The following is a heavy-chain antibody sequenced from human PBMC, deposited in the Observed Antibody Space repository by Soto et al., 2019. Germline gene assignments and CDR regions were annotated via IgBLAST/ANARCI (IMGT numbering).Heavy chain of an antibody. CDR1: GYTFTSYA. CDR3: ARPIRLAGDY. CDR2: INAGNGNT. V-gene: IGHV1-3*01. Sequence: QVQLVQSGAEVKKPGASVKVSCKASGYTFTSYAMHWVRQAPGQRLEWMGWINAGNGNTKYSQNFQGRVTITRDTSASTAYMELSGLSYEDTAVYYCARPIRLAGDYWGQGPLVTVSS. J-gene: IGHJ4*02.